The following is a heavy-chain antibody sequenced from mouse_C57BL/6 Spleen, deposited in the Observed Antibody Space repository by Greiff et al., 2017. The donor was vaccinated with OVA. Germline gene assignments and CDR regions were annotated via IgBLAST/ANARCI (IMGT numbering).Heavy chain of an antibody. CDR1: GYTFTSYW. CDR2: IYPGSGST. J-gene: IGHJ2*01. CDR3: ARKENYYGSSYFDY. V-gene: IGHV1-55*01. D-gene: IGHD1-1*01. Sequence: VQLQQPGAELVKPGASVKMSCKASGYTFTSYWITWVKQRPGQGLEWIGDIYPGSGSTNYNEKFKSKATLTVDTSSSTAYMQLSSLTSEDSAVYYCARKENYYGSSYFDYWGQGTTLTVSS.